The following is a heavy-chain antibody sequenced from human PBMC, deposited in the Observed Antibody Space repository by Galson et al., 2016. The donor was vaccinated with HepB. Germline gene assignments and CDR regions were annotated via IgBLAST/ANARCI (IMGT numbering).Heavy chain of an antibody. V-gene: IGHV4-4*02. CDR1: GASISSRNW. D-gene: IGHD6-13*01. J-gene: IGHJ4*02. Sequence: SETLSLTCAVSGASISSRNWWSWVRQPPGKGLEWIGEIYHSGSTNYNPSLKSRVTISVDKSKNQFSLKLSSVTAADTAVYYCASSPGGYSSSWNLEHWGQGTPVTVSS. CDR2: IYHSGST. CDR3: ASSPGGYSSSWNLEH.